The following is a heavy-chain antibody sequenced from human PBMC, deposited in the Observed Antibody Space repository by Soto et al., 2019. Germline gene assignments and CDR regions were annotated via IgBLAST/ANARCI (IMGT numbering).Heavy chain of an antibody. CDR2: ISWDSTSI. CDR3: AKDFTTMVRLCDY. Sequence: GGSLRLSCAASGFTFSISSMNWVRQAPGKGPEWVSGISWDSTSIGYADSVKGRFTISRDNAKKSLYLQMNSLRAEDTAVYFWAKDFTTMVRLCDYWGKGTLGTVS. J-gene: IGHJ4*02. CDR1: GFTFSISS. D-gene: IGHD3-10*01. V-gene: IGHV3-9*01.